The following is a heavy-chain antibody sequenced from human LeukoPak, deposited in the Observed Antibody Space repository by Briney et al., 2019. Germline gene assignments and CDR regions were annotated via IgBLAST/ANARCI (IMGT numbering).Heavy chain of an antibody. CDR2: IYYTGST. V-gene: IGHV4-30-4*01. Sequence: SETLSLTCTVSGGSISSGDYYWSWIRQPPGTGLEWIGYIYYTGSTYYNPSLKSRVTISLNTSKNLFSLKLSSLTAADTAVYYCASATRYYDYIWGGYPGGWFDPWGQGTLVTVSS. CDR1: GGSISSGDYY. CDR3: ASATRYYDYIWGGYPGGWFDP. J-gene: IGHJ5*02. D-gene: IGHD3-16*02.